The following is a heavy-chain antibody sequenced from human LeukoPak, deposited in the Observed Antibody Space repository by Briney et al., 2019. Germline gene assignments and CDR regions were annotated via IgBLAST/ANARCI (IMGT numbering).Heavy chain of an antibody. V-gene: IGHV1-18*01. J-gene: IGHJ4*02. CDR1: GYTFTNYG. D-gene: IGHD3-22*01. CDR2: ISPYNGNT. Sequence: ASVKVSCKTSGYTFTNYGISWVRQAPGQGLEWMGWISPYNGNTNYAQKFQGRVTLTTDTSTSTAHMELRSLRSDDTALYYCARGIYYYYTRGHGAFDYWGQGTLVTVSS. CDR3: ARGIYYYYTRGHGAFDY.